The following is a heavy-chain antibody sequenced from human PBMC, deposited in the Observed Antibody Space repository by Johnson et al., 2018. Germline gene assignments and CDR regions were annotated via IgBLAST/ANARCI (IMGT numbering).Heavy chain of an antibody. Sequence: VQLVESGGGLVQPGGSLRLSCAVSGFTVSSNHMTWVRQAPGNGLEWVSVIYRGGSTSYPDSVKGRFTIPRDNSKNILYRQTNRLRAEDTAVYYCARVGQQLATGGYYYYYYMDVWGKGTTVTVSS. D-gene: IGHD6-13*01. CDR2: IYRGGST. J-gene: IGHJ6*03. CDR3: ARVGQQLATGGYYYYYYMDV. V-gene: IGHV3-66*02. CDR1: GFTVSSNH.